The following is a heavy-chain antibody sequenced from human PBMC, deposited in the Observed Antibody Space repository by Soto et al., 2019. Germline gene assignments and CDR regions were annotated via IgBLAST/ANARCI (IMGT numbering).Heavy chain of an antibody. CDR3: TRDLNHDCGP. Sequence: EVQLVESGGGLVQPGGSLRLSCAASGFTFSNYWMTWVRQSSGKGLASVAKINPDGSERYYVDSVKGRFTISRDNAKNSLYLQMNSLRVEDTALYYCTRDLNHDCGPWGQGTLVTVSS. D-gene: IGHD2-21*01. CDR2: INPDGSER. J-gene: IGHJ5*02. CDR1: GFTFSNYW. V-gene: IGHV3-7*04.